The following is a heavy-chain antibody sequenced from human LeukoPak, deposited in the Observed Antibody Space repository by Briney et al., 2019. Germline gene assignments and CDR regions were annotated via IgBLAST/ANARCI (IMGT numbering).Heavy chain of an antibody. CDR1: GGTFSSYA. V-gene: IGHV1-69*06. D-gene: IGHD3-22*01. Sequence: GASVKVSCKASGGTFSSYAISWVRQAPGQGLEWMGGIIPIFGTANYAQKFQGRVTITADKSTSTAYMELSSLRSEDTAVYYCAREHYYDSSGRSIIDYWGQGTLVTVSS. CDR3: AREHYYDSSGRSIIDY. CDR2: IIPIFGTA. J-gene: IGHJ4*02.